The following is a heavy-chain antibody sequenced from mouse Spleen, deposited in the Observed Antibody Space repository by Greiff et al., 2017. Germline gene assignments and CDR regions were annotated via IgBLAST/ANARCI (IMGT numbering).Heavy chain of an antibody. CDR2: IDPANGNT. J-gene: IGHJ4*01. D-gene: IGHD2-14*01. CDR3: ARGGAYYRSYYYAMDY. Sequence: VQLQQSGAELVKPGASVKLSCTASGFNIKDTYMHWVKQRPEQGLEWIGRIDPANGNTKYDPKFQGKATITADTSSNTAYLQLSSLTSEDTAVYYCARGGAYYRSYYYAMDYWGQGTSVTVSS. CDR1: GFNIKDTY. V-gene: IGHV14-3*02.